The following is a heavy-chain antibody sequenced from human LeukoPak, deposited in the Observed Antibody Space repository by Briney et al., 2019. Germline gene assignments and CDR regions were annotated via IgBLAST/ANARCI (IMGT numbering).Heavy chain of an antibody. CDR3: ARHGSPNTWIQLWLQVYWFDP. Sequence: SETLSLTCTVSGGSISSSSYYWGWIRQPPGKGLEWIGSIYYSGSTYYNPSLKSRVTISVDTSKNQFSLKLSSVTAADTAVYYCARHGSPNTWIQLWLQVYWFDPWGQGTLVTVSS. CDR1: GGSISSSSYY. D-gene: IGHD5-18*01. CDR2: IYYSGST. V-gene: IGHV4-39*01. J-gene: IGHJ5*02.